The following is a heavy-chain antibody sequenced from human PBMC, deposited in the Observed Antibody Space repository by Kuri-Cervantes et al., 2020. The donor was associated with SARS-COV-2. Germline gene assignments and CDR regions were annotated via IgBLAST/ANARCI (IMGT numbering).Heavy chain of an antibody. CDR2: ISGSGGST. V-gene: IGHV3-23*01. CDR3: AKGYCTSTSCYRFDY. CDR1: GFTFSDYY. D-gene: IGHD2-2*01. Sequence: GESLKISCAASGFTFSDYYMSWIRQAPGKRLEWASAISGSGGSTYYADSVKGRFTISRDNSKNTLYLQMNSLRAEDTAVYYCAKGYCTSTSCYRFDYWGQGTLVTVSS. J-gene: IGHJ4*02.